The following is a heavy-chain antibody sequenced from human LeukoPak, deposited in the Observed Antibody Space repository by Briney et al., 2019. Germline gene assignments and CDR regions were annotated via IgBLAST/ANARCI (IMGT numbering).Heavy chain of an antibody. CDR2: ISSSSSYI. D-gene: IGHD2-15*01. Sequence: GGSLRLSCAASGITFSSYTMTWVRQAPGKGLEWVSSISSSSSYIYYADSVKGRFTISRDNAKNSLYLQMNSLRAEDTAVYYCARDLGYCSGGSCFRLGNWFDPWGQGTLVTVSS. CDR1: GITFSSYT. J-gene: IGHJ5*02. CDR3: ARDLGYCSGGSCFRLGNWFDP. V-gene: IGHV3-21*01.